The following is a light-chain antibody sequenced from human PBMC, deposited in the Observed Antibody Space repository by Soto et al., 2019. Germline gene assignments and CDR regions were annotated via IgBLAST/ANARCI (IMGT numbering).Light chain of an antibody. CDR2: GAS. CDR3: QNYNNWPFT. Sequence: EIVMTQSPATLSVPPGERATLSCSASQSISSNLAWYQQKPCQAPSLLIYGASASATGIPARFRGSGSGTAFPLTISSLQSEDYAVYYCQNYNNWPFTFGQGTMLEIK. J-gene: IGKJ2*01. V-gene: IGKV3-15*01. CDR1: QSISSN.